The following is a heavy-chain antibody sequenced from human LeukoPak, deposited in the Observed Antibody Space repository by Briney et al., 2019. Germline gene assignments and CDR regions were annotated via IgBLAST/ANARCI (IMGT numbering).Heavy chain of an antibody. CDR3: ARHPVIDIFTGYRAGTPYGMDV. CDR1: GYSFTSYW. Sequence: GESLKISCKGSGYSFTSYWIGWARQMPGKGLEWMGIIYPGDSDTRYSPSFQGQVTISADKSISTAYLQWSSLKASDTAMYYCARHPVIDIFTGYRAGTPYGMDVWGQGTKVTVSS. J-gene: IGHJ6*02. D-gene: IGHD3-9*01. V-gene: IGHV5-51*01. CDR2: IYPGDSDT.